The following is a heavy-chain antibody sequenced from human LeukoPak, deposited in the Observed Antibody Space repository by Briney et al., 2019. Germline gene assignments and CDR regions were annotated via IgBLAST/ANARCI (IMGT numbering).Heavy chain of an antibody. CDR2: ISAYNGNT. CDR1: GGTFSSYG. Sequence: ASVKVSCKASGGTFSSYGISWVRQAPGQGLEWMGWISAYNGNTNYAQKLQGRVTMTTDTSTSTAYMELRSLRSDDTAVYYCARDSVSLKYYYDSSGYYQALDYWGQGTLVTVSS. V-gene: IGHV1-18*01. J-gene: IGHJ4*02. D-gene: IGHD3-22*01. CDR3: ARDSVSLKYYYDSSGYYQALDY.